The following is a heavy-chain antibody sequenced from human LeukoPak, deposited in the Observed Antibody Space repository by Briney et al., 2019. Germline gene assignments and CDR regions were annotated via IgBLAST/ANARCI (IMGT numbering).Heavy chain of an antibody. CDR1: GFTFSSYA. J-gene: IGHJ3*02. Sequence: GGSLRLSCAASGFTFSSYAMHWVRQAPGKGLEWVAVISYDGSNKYYADSVKGRFTISRDNSKNTLYLQMNSLRAEDTAVYYCAREKISRRSNAFDMWGQGTMVTVSS. V-gene: IGHV3-30-3*01. CDR2: ISYDGSNK. D-gene: IGHD2-15*01. CDR3: AREKISRRSNAFDM.